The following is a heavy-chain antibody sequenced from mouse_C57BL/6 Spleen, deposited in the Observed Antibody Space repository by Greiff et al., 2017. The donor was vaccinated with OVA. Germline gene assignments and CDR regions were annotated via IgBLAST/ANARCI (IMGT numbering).Heavy chain of an antibody. V-gene: IGHV1-78*01. CDR2: IYPRDGST. CDR1: GYTFTDHT. J-gene: IGHJ1*03. Sequence: VQLQQSDAELVKPGASVKISCKVSGYTFTDHTIHWMKQRPEQGLEWIGNIYPRDGSTKYHEKFKGKATLTADKSSSTAYMQLNSLTSEDSAVYVCARGGYDYDVGWYFDVWGTGTTVTVSS. D-gene: IGHD2-4*01. CDR3: ARGGYDYDVGWYFDV.